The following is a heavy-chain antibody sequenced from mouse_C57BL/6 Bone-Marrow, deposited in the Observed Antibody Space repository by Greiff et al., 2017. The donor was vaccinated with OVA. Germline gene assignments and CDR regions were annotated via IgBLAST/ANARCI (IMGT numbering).Heavy chain of an antibody. CDR2: IDPENGDT. Sequence: EVQLQQSGAELVRPGASVKLSCTASGFNIKDDYMHWVKQRPEQGLEWIGWIDPENGDTEYASKFQGKATITADTSSNTAYLQLSSLTSEDTAVYYCTFITTVGAPWGQGTTLTVSS. J-gene: IGHJ2*01. V-gene: IGHV14-4*01. CDR3: TFITTVGAP. D-gene: IGHD1-1*01. CDR1: GFNIKDDY.